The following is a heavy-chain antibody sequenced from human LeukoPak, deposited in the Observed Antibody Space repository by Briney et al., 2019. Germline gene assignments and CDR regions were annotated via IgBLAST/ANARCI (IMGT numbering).Heavy chain of an antibody. CDR2: INHSGST. J-gene: IGHJ4*02. CDR3: ARGPSPPSAVWFEESYYFDY. CDR1: GGSFSGYY. V-gene: IGHV4-34*01. Sequence: SETLSLTCAVYGGSFSGYYWSWIRQPPGKGLEWIGEINHSGSTNYNPSLKSRVTISVDTSKNQFSLKLSSVTAADTAVYYCARGPSPPSAVWFEESYYFDYWGQGTLVTVSS. D-gene: IGHD3-10*01.